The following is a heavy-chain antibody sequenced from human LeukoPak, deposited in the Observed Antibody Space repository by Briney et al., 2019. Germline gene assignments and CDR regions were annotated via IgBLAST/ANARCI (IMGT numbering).Heavy chain of an antibody. CDR1: GFTFSSYE. CDR3: ARDSTVTTYYYYGMDV. V-gene: IGHV3-48*03. Sequence: GGSLRLSCAASGFTFSSYETNWVRQAPGKGLEWVSYISSSGSTIYYADSVKGRFTISRDNAKNSPYLQMNSLRAEDTAVYYCARDSTVTTYYYYGMDVWGQGTTVTVSS. J-gene: IGHJ6*02. D-gene: IGHD4-17*01. CDR2: ISSSGSTI.